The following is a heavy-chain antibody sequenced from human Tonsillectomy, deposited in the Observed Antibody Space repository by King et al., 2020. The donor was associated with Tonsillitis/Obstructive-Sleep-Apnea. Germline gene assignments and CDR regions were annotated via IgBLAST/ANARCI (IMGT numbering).Heavy chain of an antibody. CDR1: GFTFTTYA. Sequence: VQLVESGGGLVQPGGSLRLSCAASGFTFTTYAMSWVRQAPGKGLEWVSAITGRGGGTYYADSVKGRFTISRDNSKNTLYLQMNSLRAEDTAVYFCARDLGNTYYDFWSENWGQGTLVTVSS. D-gene: IGHD3-3*01. V-gene: IGHV3-23*04. CDR3: ARDLGNTYYDFWSEN. CDR2: ITGRGGGT. J-gene: IGHJ4*02.